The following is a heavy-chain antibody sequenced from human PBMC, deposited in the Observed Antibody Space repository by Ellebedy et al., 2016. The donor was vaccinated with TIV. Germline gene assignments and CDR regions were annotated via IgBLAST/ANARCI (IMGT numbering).Heavy chain of an antibody. V-gene: IGHV3-48*03. CDR3: ARGQQWLVHYDY. D-gene: IGHD6-19*01. CDR2: ISSSGSTI. Sequence: PGGSLRLSCAASGFTFSSYEMNWVRQAPGKGLEWVSYISSSGSTIYYADSVKGRFTISRDNAKNSLYLQMNSLRAEDTAVYYCARGQQWLVHYDYWGQGTLVTVSS. CDR1: GFTFSSYE. J-gene: IGHJ4*02.